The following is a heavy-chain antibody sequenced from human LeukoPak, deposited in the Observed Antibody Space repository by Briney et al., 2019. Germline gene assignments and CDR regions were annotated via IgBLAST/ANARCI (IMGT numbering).Heavy chain of an antibody. D-gene: IGHD5-18*01. CDR3: ARHRGGYSYDYIRGHAFDI. J-gene: IGHJ3*02. CDR1: GYTLSSYS. CDR2: INTYNGKT. Sequence: ASVKVSCKASGYTLSSYSITWMRQAPGQGLEWMGWINTYNGKTNFAEKFQGRVTMTTDTSTSIVYMELRSLRSDDTAVYFCARHRGGYSYDYIRGHAFDIWGPGTKVTVSS. V-gene: IGHV1-18*01.